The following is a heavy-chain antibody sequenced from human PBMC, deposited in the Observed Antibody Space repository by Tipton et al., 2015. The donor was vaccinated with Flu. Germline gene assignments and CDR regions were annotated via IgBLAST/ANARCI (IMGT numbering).Heavy chain of an antibody. V-gene: IGHV4-4*07. CDR1: GGSVNNYY. CDR3: ARLTIFGVVIIGNYYYYMDV. CDR2: MYSTGVF. D-gene: IGHD3-3*01. J-gene: IGHJ6*03. Sequence: GLVKPSETLSLTCSVSGGSVNNYYWSWIRQPAGQGLEYIGRMYSTGVFNYSPSLQSRVTMSVDTSRNQFSLKMSSVTAADTAVYYCARLTIFGVVIIGNYYYYMDVWGKGTTVTVSS.